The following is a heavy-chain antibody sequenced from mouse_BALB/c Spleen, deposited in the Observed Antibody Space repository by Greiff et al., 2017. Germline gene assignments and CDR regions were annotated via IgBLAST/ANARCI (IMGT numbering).Heavy chain of an antibody. V-gene: IGHV7-3*02. CDR3: ARDRNFAY. CDR1: GFTFTDYY. Sequence: EVQVVESGGGLVQPGGSLRLSCATSGFTFTDYYMSWVRQPPGKALEWLGFIRNKANGYTTEYSASVKGRCTISRDNSQSILYLQMNTLRAEDSATYYCARDRNFAYWGQGTLVTVSA. CDR2: IRNKANGYTT. J-gene: IGHJ3*01.